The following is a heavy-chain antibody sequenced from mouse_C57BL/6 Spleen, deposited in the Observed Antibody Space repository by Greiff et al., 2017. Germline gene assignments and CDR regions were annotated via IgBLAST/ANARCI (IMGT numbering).Heavy chain of an antibody. CDR2: IDPSDSET. D-gene: IGHD1-1*01. CDR3: ARLNYYGSSLGYFDV. CDR1: GYTFTSYW. V-gene: IGHV1-52*01. Sequence: VKLQQPGAELVRPGSSVKLSCKASGYTFTSYWMHWVKQRPIQGLEWIGNIDPSDSETHYNQKFKDKATLTVDKSSSTAYMQLSSLTSEDSAVYYCARLNYYGSSLGYFDVWGTGTTVTVSS. J-gene: IGHJ1*03.